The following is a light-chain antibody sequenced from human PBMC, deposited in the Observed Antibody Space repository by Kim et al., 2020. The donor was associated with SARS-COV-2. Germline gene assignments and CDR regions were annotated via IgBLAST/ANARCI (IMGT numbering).Light chain of an antibody. CDR3: QAWDSGTAGV. V-gene: IGLV3-1*01. CDR2: QDA. J-gene: IGLJ3*02. CDR1: KLDDKY. Sequence: SYELTQPPSVSVSSGQTASITCSGDKLDDKYVAWYQQKPGQSPVLIIYQDAKRPSGIPERFSGSNSGSTATLTISGTQALDEADYYCQAWDSGTAGVFGGGTQLTVL.